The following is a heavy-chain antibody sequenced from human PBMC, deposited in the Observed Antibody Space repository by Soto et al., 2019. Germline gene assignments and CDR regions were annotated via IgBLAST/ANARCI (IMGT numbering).Heavy chain of an antibody. V-gene: IGHV4-59*01. J-gene: IGHJ4*02. CDR3: ARKLGYCSSTSCYAHFDY. CDR2: IYYSGST. CDR1: GGSIISYY. Sequence: LEILSLTCTVSGGSIISYYWSWIRQPPGRGLEWIGYIYYSGSTNYNPSLKSRVTISVDTSKNQFSLKLSSVTAADTAVYYCARKLGYCSSTSCYAHFDYWGQGTLVTVSS. D-gene: IGHD2-2*01.